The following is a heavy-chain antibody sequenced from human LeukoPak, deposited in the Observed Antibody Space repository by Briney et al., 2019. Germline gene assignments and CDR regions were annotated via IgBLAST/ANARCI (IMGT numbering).Heavy chain of an antibody. Sequence: ASVTVSFTVSGYTLTELSMHWVRQAPGKGLEWMGGFDPEDGETIYAQKFQGRVTMTEDTSTDTAYMELSSLRSEDTAVYYCATVNDILTGYFSFDYWGQGTLVTVSS. CDR3: ATVNDILTGYFSFDY. V-gene: IGHV1-24*01. CDR2: FDPEDGET. CDR1: GYTLTELS. J-gene: IGHJ4*02. D-gene: IGHD3-9*01.